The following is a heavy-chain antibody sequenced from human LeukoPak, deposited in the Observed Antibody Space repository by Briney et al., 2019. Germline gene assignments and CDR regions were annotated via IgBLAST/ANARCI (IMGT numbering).Heavy chain of an antibody. CDR2: LYSGSST. V-gene: IGHV3-53*01. J-gene: IGHJ2*01. Sequence: GGSLRLSCAASGFSVSTNYMNWVRQAPGKGLEWVPILYSGSSTYYADSVEGRFIVSRDSSKNTLSLQMYDLRAEDTAVYYCARVGDHFHWYLDLWARGTLVTVSS. CDR1: GFSVSTNY. CDR3: ARVGDHFHWYLDL. D-gene: IGHD3-3*02.